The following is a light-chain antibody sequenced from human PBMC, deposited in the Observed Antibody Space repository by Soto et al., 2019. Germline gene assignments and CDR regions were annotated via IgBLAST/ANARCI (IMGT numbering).Light chain of an antibody. CDR2: GAS. CDR1: QSVNSN. J-gene: IGKJ1*01. Sequence: MTQSPATLSVSPGERATLSCRASQSVNSNLAWYQQKPGQAPRLLIFGASTRATGIPARFSGSGSGTEFTLTISSLQSADFAVYYCQHYHNWPPWTFGQGTKVEIK. V-gene: IGKV3-15*01. CDR3: QHYHNWPPWT.